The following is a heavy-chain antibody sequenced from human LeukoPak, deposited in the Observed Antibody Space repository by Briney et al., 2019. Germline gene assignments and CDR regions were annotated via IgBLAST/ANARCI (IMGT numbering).Heavy chain of an antibody. J-gene: IGHJ4*02. CDR1: GGSISTYY. CDR3: ARGPRYCSGGSCYTRGFDY. D-gene: IGHD2-15*01. Sequence: PSETLSLTCTVSGGSISTYYWSWIRQLPGKGLEWIGYIYYTGSTNYNPSLKSRVTISVDTSKNQLSLKLSSVTAADTAVYYCARGPRYCSGGSCYTRGFDYWGQGTLVTVSS. V-gene: IGHV4-59*12. CDR2: IYYTGST.